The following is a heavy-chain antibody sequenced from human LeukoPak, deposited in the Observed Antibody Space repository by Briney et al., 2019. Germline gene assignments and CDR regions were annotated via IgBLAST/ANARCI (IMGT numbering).Heavy chain of an antibody. CDR3: APLERPEDSSGWYGAFDI. Sequence: GGSLRLSCAASGFTFSSYAMSWVRQAPAKGLGWVSAISGSGGSTYDADSVRGAFSSSRDNSKNTLYLQMTRLRAEDTAVYYCAPLERPEDSSGWYGAFDIWGQGPMVTVSS. D-gene: IGHD6-19*01. V-gene: IGHV3-23*01. CDR1: GFTFSSYA. J-gene: IGHJ3*02. CDR2: ISGSGGST.